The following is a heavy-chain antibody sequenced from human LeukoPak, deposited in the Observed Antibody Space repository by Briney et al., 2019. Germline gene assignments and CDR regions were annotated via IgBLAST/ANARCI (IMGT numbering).Heavy chain of an antibody. CDR3: ARDNYYDSSGYYVFDI. J-gene: IGHJ3*02. V-gene: IGHV1-2*02. CDR1: GYTFTGYY. D-gene: IGHD3-22*01. CDR2: INPNSGGT. Sequence: ASVKVSCKASGYTFTGYYMHRVRQAPGQGLEWMGWINPNSGGTNYAQKFQGRVTMTRDTSISTAYMELSRLRSDDTAVYYCARDNYYDSSGYYVFDIWGQGTMVTVSS.